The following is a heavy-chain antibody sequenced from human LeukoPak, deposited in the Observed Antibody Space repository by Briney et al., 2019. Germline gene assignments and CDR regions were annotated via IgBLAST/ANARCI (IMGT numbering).Heavy chain of an antibody. J-gene: IGHJ3*02. V-gene: IGHV1-18*01. CDR1: GYTFTSYG. D-gene: IGHD7-27*01. CDR3: ARPLEVSGAGDAKAFDI. CDR2: ISAYNGNT. Sequence: ASVKVSCKASGYTFTSYGISWVRQAPGQGLEWMGWISAYNGNTNYAQKFQGRVTITANESTSTAYMELSSLRSEDTAVYYCARPLEVSGAGDAKAFDIWGQGTMVTVSS.